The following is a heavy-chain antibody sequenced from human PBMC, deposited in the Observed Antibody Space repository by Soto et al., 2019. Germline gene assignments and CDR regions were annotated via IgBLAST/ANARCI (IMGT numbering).Heavy chain of an antibody. V-gene: IGHV1-69*01. CDR3: ARGVYSAGPTDDYVNWPPLL. D-gene: IGHD1-1*01. CDR1: GGKFSTFA. CDR2: IIPLFGEA. J-gene: IGHJ4*02. Sequence: QVQLVQSGAEVKRPGSSVKVSCKASGGKFSTFAINWVRQAPGHGLEWMGGIIPLFGEANYARKFQGRVTLTADESTTTAFMELSRVRSDDTAVYYCARGVYSAGPTDDYVNWPPLLWGPGTRITVTS.